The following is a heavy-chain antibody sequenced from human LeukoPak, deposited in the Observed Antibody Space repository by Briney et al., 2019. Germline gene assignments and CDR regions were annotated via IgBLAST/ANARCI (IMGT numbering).Heavy chain of an antibody. CDR2: SGSGGNT. J-gene: IGHJ4*02. CDR1: GFTLSSYA. Sequence: GSLRLSCAASGFTLSSYAMSWVRQAPGKGLEWVSASGSGGNTYYADSVKGRFTIARDNSKNTLYLEMSSLRAEDTAVYYCAGGYYDSFGGYWGQGTLVTVSS. V-gene: IGHV3-23*01. CDR3: AGGYYDSFGGY. D-gene: IGHD3-22*01.